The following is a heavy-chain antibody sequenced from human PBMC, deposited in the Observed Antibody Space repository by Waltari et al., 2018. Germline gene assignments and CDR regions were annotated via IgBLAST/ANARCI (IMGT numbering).Heavy chain of an antibody. J-gene: IGHJ4*02. CDR2: INPNSGGT. D-gene: IGHD5-18*01. V-gene: IGHV1-2*02. Sequence: QVQLVQSGAEVKKPGASVTVSCKASGYTVTGYYMNWGRQAPGQGVEWMGWINPNSGGTNYAQKFHGRVTMTRDTSISTAYMELSRLRSDDTAVYYCARGGGGYSYGYRAWGQGTLVTVSS. CDR3: ARGGGGYSYGYRA. CDR1: GYTVTGYY.